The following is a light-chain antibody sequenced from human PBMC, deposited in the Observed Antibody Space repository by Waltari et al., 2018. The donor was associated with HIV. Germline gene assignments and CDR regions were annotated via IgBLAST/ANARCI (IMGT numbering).Light chain of an antibody. CDR3: QAWDSSTANYV. CDR1: KLGDKY. CDR2: QDS. J-gene: IGLJ1*01. Sequence: SYELTQPPSVSVSPGQTASITCPGAKLGDKYACWYQQKPGQSPVLVIYQDSKRPSGIPERFSGSNSGNTATLTISGTQAMDEADYYCQAWDSSTANYVFGTGTKVTVL. V-gene: IGLV3-1*01.